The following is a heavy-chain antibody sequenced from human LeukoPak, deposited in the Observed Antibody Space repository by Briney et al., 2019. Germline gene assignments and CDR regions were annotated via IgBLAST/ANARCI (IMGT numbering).Heavy chain of an antibody. Sequence: ASVKVSCKASGYTFTGYYMHWVRQAPGQGLEWMGWINPSSGGTNYAQKFQDRVTMTGDTSISTVYMELSRLRSDDTAVYYCGRDYYDSSGDGAFDIWGQGTMVTVSS. V-gene: IGHV1-2*02. CDR1: GYTFTGYY. J-gene: IGHJ3*02. D-gene: IGHD3-22*01. CDR2: INPSSGGT. CDR3: GRDYYDSSGDGAFDI.